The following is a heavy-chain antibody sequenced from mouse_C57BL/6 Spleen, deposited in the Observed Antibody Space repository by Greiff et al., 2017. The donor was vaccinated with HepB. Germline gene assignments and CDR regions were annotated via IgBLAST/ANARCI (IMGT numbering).Heavy chain of an antibody. J-gene: IGHJ3*01. CDR2: IYPGDGDT. Sequence: QVQLKESGPELVKPGASVKISCKASGYAFSSSWMNWVKQRPGKGLEWIGRIYPGDGDTNYNGKFKGKATLTADKSSSTAYMQLSSLTSEDSAVYFCARSLLGTTGGFAYWGQGTLVTVSA. CDR1: GYAFSSSW. V-gene: IGHV1-82*01. D-gene: IGHD1-1*01. CDR3: ARSLLGTTGGFAY.